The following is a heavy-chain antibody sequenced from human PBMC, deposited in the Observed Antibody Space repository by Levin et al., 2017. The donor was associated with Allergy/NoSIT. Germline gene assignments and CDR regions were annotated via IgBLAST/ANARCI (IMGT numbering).Heavy chain of an antibody. V-gene: IGHV3-9*01. CDR3: AKGPYSGSYYFFDY. J-gene: IGHJ4*02. D-gene: IGHD1-26*01. CDR1: GFTFDDYA. CDR2: ISWNSGSI. Sequence: LSLPCAASGFTFDDYAMHWVRQAPGKGLEWVSGISWNSGSIGYADSVKGRFTISRDNAKNSLYLQMNSLRAEDTALYYCAKGPYSGSYYFFDYWGQGTLVTVSS.